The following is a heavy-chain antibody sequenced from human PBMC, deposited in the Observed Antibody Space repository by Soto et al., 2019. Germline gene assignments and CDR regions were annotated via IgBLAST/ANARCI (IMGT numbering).Heavy chain of an antibody. CDR3: GRGGSDSPMAPGY. CDR2: INPDGSAT. J-gene: IGHJ4*02. CDR1: GFTFSSYW. Sequence: LRLSCAASGFTFSSYWMHWGRQAPGKGLVWFSRINPDGSATNYADSVKGRFTISRDNAKNTLYLQMNSLRAEDTAVFYCGRGGSDSPMAPGYWGQGTLVTVSS. V-gene: IGHV3-74*01. D-gene: IGHD5-18*01.